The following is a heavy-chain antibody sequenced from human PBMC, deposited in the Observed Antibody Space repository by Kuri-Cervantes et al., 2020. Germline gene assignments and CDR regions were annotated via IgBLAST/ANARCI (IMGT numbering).Heavy chain of an antibody. D-gene: IGHD7-27*01. CDR1: GFTFSSYA. Sequence: GESLKISCAASGFTFSSYAMSWVRQAPGKGLEWVSAISGSGGSTYYADSVKGRFTISRGNSKNTLYLQMNSLRAEDTAVYYCAKKGLWGYYYCYGLDVWGQGTTVTVSS. CDR3: AKKGLWGYYYCYGLDV. J-gene: IGHJ6*02. V-gene: IGHV3-23*01. CDR2: ISGSGGST.